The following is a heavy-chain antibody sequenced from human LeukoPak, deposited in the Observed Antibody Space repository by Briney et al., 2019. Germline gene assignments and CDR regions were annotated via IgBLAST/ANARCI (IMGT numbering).Heavy chain of an antibody. CDR3: ARREYSHYYFDY. Sequence: GESLKISCKGSGYSFTSYWIGWVRQMPGKGLEWMGIIYPGDSDTRYSPSFQGQVTISADTSISTAYLQWSMLRASDTAMYYCARREYSHYYFDYWGQGTLVTVSS. J-gene: IGHJ4*02. CDR2: IYPGDSDT. D-gene: IGHD2-21*01. V-gene: IGHV5-51*01. CDR1: GYSFTSYW.